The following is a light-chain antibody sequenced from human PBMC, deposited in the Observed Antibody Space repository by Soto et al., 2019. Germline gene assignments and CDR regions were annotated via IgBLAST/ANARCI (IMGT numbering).Light chain of an antibody. CDR1: QSVTSH. V-gene: IGKV3-11*01. CDR2: DAS. J-gene: IGKJ4*01. CDR3: QQRSKWLT. Sequence: EIVLTQSPATLSLSPGERATLSCRASQSVTSHLAWYQQKPGQAPRLLIYDASNRATGIPARFSGSGSGTDFTLTSSSLEPEDFAVYYCQQRSKWLTFGGGTKVQIK.